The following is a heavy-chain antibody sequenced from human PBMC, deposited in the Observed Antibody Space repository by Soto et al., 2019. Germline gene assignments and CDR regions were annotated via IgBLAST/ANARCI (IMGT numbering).Heavy chain of an antibody. CDR2: TSADGRRK. V-gene: IGHV3-30*04. J-gene: IGHJ4*01. CDR3: XRGHCFPSTTRCYYFDF. D-gene: IGHD3-3*01. CDR1: EFTFTTYS. Sequence: PGGSLRRSCAASEFTFTTYSIHWVRQAPGKGLVWVALTSADGRRKYNADSVKGRFTICRDACKNTLYLQMNSLRSDDTAVYYCXRGHCFPSTTRCYYFDFCGRGPLVTVSS.